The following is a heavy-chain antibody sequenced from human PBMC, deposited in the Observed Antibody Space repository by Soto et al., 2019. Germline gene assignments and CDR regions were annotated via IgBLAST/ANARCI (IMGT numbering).Heavy chain of an antibody. J-gene: IGHJ3*02. CDR2: IYYSGST. D-gene: IGHD5-12*01. Sequence: PSGTLSLTCTVSGGSVSSGAYYWTWIRQRPGKGLEWIGYIYYSGSTYYSPSLKSRLSISLDTSKNQFSLRLSSVTAADTAMYYCARARLRAVYAFDIWGQGTMVTVSS. V-gene: IGHV4-31*03. CDR3: ARARLRAVYAFDI. CDR1: GGSVSSGAYY.